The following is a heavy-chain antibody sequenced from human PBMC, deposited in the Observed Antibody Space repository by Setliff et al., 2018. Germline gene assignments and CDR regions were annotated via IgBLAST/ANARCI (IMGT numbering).Heavy chain of an antibody. J-gene: IGHJ6*03. Sequence: SETLSLTCTVSGGSISSYYWSWIRQPAGKGLEWIGHIYIGGSANYNPSLKSRVTMSIDTSKNQFSLKLNSVTAADMAVYYCARERWLDPPCYYYMDVWAKGTTVTVSS. V-gene: IGHV4-4*07. CDR2: IYIGGSA. CDR3: ARERWLDPPCYYYMDV. CDR1: GGSISSYY. D-gene: IGHD6-19*01.